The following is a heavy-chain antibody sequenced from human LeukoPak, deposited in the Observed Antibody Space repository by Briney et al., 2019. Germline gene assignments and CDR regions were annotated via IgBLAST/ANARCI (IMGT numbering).Heavy chain of an antibody. CDR1: GYSIRSGSY. Sequence: PSETLSLTCAVAGYSIRSGSYWGWIRQPPGQGLEWIESIYHSGSTYYNPSRKSRVIISVDTSRNQFSLKLSSVTAADTAVYYCARGVRYFVLDGFDIWGRGTMVTVSS. CDR2: IYHSGST. CDR3: ARGVRYFVLDGFDI. J-gene: IGHJ3*02. D-gene: IGHD3-9*01. V-gene: IGHV4-38-2*01.